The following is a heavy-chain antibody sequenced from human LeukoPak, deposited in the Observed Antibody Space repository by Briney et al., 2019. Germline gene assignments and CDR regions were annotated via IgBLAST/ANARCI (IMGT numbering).Heavy chain of an antibody. CDR3: ARAKDFWSAPWSGWFDP. CDR2: INHSGST. J-gene: IGHJ5*02. Sequence: PSETLSLTCAVYGGSFSGYYWSWIRQPPGKGLEWIGEINHSGSTNYNPSLKSRVTISVDTSKHQFSLKLSSVTAADTAVYYCARAKDFWSAPWSGWFDPWGQGTLVTVSS. CDR1: GGSFSGYY. D-gene: IGHD3-3*01. V-gene: IGHV4-34*01.